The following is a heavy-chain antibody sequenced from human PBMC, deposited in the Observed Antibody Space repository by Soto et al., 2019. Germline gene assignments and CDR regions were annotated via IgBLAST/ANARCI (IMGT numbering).Heavy chain of an antibody. Sequence: QVQLVQSGAEVKKPGSSVKVSCKASGGTFSSYAISWVRQAPGQGLEWMGGIIPIFGTANYAQKFQGRVTITADESTSKAYMELSSLRSEDMAVYYCAGVPAAKFVNYYGMDVCGQGTTVTVSS. CDR2: IIPIFGTA. J-gene: IGHJ6*02. CDR1: GGTFSSYA. D-gene: IGHD2-2*01. CDR3: AGVPAAKFVNYYGMDV. V-gene: IGHV1-69*01.